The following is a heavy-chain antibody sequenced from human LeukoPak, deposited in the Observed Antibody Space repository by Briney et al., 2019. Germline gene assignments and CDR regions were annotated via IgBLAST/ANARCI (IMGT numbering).Heavy chain of an antibody. D-gene: IGHD1-26*01. CDR3: ASWEPPVDY. Sequence: SETLSLTCAVYGGSFSGHYWSWIRQPPGKGLEWIGEINHSGSTNYNPSLKSRVTISVDTSKNQFSLKLSSVTAADTAVYYCASWEPPVDYWGQGTLVTVSS. V-gene: IGHV4-34*01. J-gene: IGHJ4*02. CDR2: INHSGST. CDR1: GGSFSGHY.